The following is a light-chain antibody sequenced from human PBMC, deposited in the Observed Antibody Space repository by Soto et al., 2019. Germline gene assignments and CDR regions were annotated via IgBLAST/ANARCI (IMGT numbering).Light chain of an antibody. CDR2: DVN. CDR3: CSYAGSYTWG. V-gene: IGLV2-11*01. J-gene: IGLJ2*01. Sequence: QSALTQPRSVSGSPGQSVTISCTGTSSDVGGYNYVSWYQHHPDKAPALMIYDVNKRPSGVPDRFSGSKSGNTASLTISGLQAEDEADYYCCSYAGSYTWGFGGGTQLTVL. CDR1: SSDVGGYNY.